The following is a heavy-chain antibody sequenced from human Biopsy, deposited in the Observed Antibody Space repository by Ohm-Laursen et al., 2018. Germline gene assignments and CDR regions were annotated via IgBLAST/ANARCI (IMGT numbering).Heavy chain of an antibody. CDR3: ARDRMTDVFGGPTRTDVFDS. D-gene: IGHD3-10*01. Sequence: ASLNVSCKASGYTSTDYYIHWVSQSPGQGLEWMVWINPNSGATNSAQKFRDRVTLTRDTSISAVYIDLRRLKSDDAAIYYCARDRMTDVFGGPTRTDVFDSWGQGTPVTVSS. CDR1: GYTSTDYY. V-gene: IGHV1-2*02. J-gene: IGHJ4*02. CDR2: INPNSGAT.